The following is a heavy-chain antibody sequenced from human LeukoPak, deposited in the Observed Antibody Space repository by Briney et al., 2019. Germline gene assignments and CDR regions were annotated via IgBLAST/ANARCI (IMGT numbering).Heavy chain of an antibody. CDR3: ARWDSGNYYGIGN. J-gene: IGHJ4*02. CDR1: GFTLSIYL. Sequence: GGSLRLSCSVSGFTLSIYLMSWVRQAPGKGLEWVANIKQDGSEEYYADSVKGRFTISRDNARNSLYLQMNSLRAEDTALYYCARWDSGNYYGIGNWGQGTLVTVSS. D-gene: IGHD1-26*01. V-gene: IGHV3-7*01. CDR2: IKQDGSEE.